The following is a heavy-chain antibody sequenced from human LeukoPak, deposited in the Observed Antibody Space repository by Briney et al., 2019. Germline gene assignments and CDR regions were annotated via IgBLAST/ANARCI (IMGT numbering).Heavy chain of an antibody. CDR3: AKDFAGAVADL. D-gene: IGHD6-19*01. CDR2: ISYDGGNK. J-gene: IGHJ4*02. V-gene: IGHV3-30*18. CDR1: GFTFSSYG. Sequence: GGSLRLSCAASGFTFSSYGMHWVSKAPGKGLDRVAVISYDGGNKYYADSVKDRFTISRDNSKNTLYLQMNSLRAEDTAVYYCAKDFAGAVADLWGQGTLVTVSS.